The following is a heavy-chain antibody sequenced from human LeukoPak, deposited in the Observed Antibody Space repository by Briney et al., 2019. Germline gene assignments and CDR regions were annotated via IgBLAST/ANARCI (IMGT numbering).Heavy chain of an antibody. D-gene: IGHD1-26*01. CDR3: ARHQVGANTFDY. Sequence: SETLSFTCAVSGGSISSGNWWSWVRQPPGKGLEWIGEFYDGWSTNYNPSLKSRVTISVDKSNNQFYLKLNSVTAADTAVYYCARHQVGANTFDYWGQGTLVTVSS. V-gene: IGHV4-4*02. J-gene: IGHJ4*02. CDR2: FYDGWST. CDR1: GGSISSGNW.